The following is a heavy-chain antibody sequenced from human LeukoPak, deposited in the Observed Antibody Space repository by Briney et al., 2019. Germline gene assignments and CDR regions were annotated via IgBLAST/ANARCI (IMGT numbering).Heavy chain of an antibody. CDR3: ARHRAVGGGHSTTWYTDY. Sequence: GESLKISCQGLGYSFSMYWIGWVRHMPGKGLEWMGVIDPGDSEITYSPSFQGHVTVSVDKSVNTAYLQWSTLKASDTALYYCARHRAVGGGHSTTWYTDYWGQGTLVSVSS. D-gene: IGHD6-13*01. CDR2: IDPGDSEI. V-gene: IGHV5-51*01. CDR1: GYSFSMYW. J-gene: IGHJ4*02.